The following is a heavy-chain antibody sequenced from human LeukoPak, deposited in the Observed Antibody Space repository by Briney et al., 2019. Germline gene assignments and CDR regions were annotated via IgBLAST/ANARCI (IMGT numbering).Heavy chain of an antibody. CDR1: GGSFSGYY. CDR3: ARVPLWFGEFTTYYFDY. CDR2: INHSGST. V-gene: IGHV4-34*01. Sequence: SETLSLTCAVYGGSFSGYYWSWIRQPPGKGLDWIGEINHSGSTNYNPSLKSRVTISVDTSKNQFSLKLSSVTAADTAVYYCARVPLWFGEFTTYYFDYWGQGTLVTVSS. J-gene: IGHJ4*02. D-gene: IGHD3-10*01.